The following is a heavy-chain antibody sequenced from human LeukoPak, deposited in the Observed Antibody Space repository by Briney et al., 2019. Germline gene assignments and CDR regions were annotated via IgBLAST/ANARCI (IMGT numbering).Heavy chain of an antibody. D-gene: IGHD3/OR15-3a*01. CDR1: GYTFTDYY. Sequence: ASVKVSFKASGYTFTDYYIHWVRQAPRQGLEWMGRIDPDSGVTNSAQNFQGRVTMTRDTSITTAYMELSGLRSDDTAVYYCARDQARTTTWYLYMNYWGQGTLVTVSS. CDR2: IDPDSGVT. V-gene: IGHV1-2*06. J-gene: IGHJ4*02. CDR3: ARDQARTTTWYLYMNY.